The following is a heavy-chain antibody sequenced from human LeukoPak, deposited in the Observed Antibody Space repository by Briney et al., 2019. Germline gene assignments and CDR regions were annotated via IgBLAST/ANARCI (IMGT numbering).Heavy chain of an antibody. J-gene: IGHJ1*01. V-gene: IGHV3-23*01. Sequence: GGSLRLSCAASGFTFSSYAMSWVRQAPGKGLEWVSAISGSGGSTYYADSVKGRFTISRDNSKNTLYPQMNSLRAEDTAVYYCAKDPPPGYYDSSGYYYVAAEYFQHWGQGTLVTVSS. D-gene: IGHD3-22*01. CDR1: GFTFSSYA. CDR3: AKDPPPGYYDSSGYYYVAAEYFQH. CDR2: ISGSGGST.